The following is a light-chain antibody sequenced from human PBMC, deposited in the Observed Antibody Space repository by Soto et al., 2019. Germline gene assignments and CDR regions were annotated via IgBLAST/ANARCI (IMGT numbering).Light chain of an antibody. Sequence: DIQMTQSPSTLSASVGDRVTITCRASQSISGWLAWYQQKPGKAPKFLIYKASSLVSGVPSRFSGSGSGTEFIVTISSLQPDDFATYYCQQYYTYPAWTFGQGTKVEIK. J-gene: IGKJ1*01. CDR1: QSISGW. V-gene: IGKV1-5*03. CDR2: KAS. CDR3: QQYYTYPAWT.